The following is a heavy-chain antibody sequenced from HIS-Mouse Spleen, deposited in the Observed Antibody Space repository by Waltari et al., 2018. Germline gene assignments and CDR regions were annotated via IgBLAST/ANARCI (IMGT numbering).Heavy chain of an antibody. J-gene: IGHJ3*02. CDR1: GFTFDDYA. CDR2: ISWNSGSI. V-gene: IGHV3-9*01. CDR3: AKGEYADAFDI. Sequence: EVQLVESGGGLVQPGRSLRLSCAASGFTFDDYALHWVRQAPGKGLEWVSGISWNSGSIGYADSVKGRFTISRDNAKNSLYLQMNSLRAEDTDLYYCAKGEYADAFDIWGQGTMVTVSS.